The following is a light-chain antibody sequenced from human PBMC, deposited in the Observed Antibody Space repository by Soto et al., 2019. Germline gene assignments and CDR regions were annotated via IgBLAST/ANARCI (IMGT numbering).Light chain of an antibody. V-gene: IGKV3-11*01. CDR1: RSVSSS. CDR2: DAS. Sequence: EIVLPQSPVTLSLSPGERATLSCRASRSVSSSLVWYQQKPGQAPRLLIYDASNRATGIPARFSGGGSGTDFTLTISSLDPEDFAVYYCQQRSNWPITFGQGTRLEIK. J-gene: IGKJ5*01. CDR3: QQRSNWPIT.